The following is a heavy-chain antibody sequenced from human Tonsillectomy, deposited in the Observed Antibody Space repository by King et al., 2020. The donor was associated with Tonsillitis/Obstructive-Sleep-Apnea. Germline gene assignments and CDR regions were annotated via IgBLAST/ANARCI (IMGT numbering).Heavy chain of an antibody. J-gene: IGHJ6*03. D-gene: IGHD3-22*01. Sequence: VQLVQSGGGLVQPGGSLRLSCAASGFSFSDHDMDWVRQVPGKGLEWVGRTRNKANSYTTEYAASVKGRFTISRDDSKNSLYLQMNSLKTEDTAVYYWVRERTVVIITHHYYYMDVWGKGTTVTVS. CDR3: VRERTVVIITHHYYYMDV. V-gene: IGHV3-72*01. CDR1: GFSFSDHD. CDR2: TRNKANSYTT.